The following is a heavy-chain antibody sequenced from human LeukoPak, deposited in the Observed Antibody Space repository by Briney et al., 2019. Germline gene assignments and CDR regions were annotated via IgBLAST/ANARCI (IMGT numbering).Heavy chain of an antibody. CDR2: ISGSGGST. CDR1: GFTFSSYG. Sequence: PGGSLRLSCAASGFTFSSYGMSWVRQAPGKGLEWVSAISGSGGSTYYADSVKGRFTISRDNSKNTLYLQMNSLRAEDTAVYYCAKVSHSYGHIGDFDYWGQGTLVTVSS. D-gene: IGHD5-18*01. J-gene: IGHJ4*02. V-gene: IGHV3-23*01. CDR3: AKVSHSYGHIGDFDY.